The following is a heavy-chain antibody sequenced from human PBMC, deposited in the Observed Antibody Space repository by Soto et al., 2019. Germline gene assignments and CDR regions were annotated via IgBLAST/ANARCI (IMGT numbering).Heavy chain of an antibody. CDR1: GGSISSSSYY. D-gene: IGHD2-15*01. J-gene: IGHJ6*02. V-gene: IGHV4-39*01. CDR3: ARHATPWGKDV. CDR2: IYYSGST. Sequence: LEIRSLACTVSGGSISSSSYYWGWIRQPPGKGLEWIGSIYYSGSTYYNPSLKSRVTISVDTSKNQFSPKLSSVTAADTAVYYCARHATPWGKDVWGQGTTVTVSS.